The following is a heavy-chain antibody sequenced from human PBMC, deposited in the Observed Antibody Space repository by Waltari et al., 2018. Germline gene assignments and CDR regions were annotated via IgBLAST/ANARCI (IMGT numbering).Heavy chain of an antibody. CDR2: VIPILGIA. J-gene: IGHJ6*03. Sequence: QVQLVQSGAEVKKPGSSVKVSCKASGGTFSSYAISWVRQAPGQGLEWMGGVIPILGIANYAQKFQGRVTITADKSTSTAYMELSSLRSEDTAVYYCARGASSFYYYYYMDVWGKGTTVTVSS. V-gene: IGHV1-69*10. CDR3: ARGASSFYYYYYMDV. D-gene: IGHD3-16*02. CDR1: GGTFSSYA.